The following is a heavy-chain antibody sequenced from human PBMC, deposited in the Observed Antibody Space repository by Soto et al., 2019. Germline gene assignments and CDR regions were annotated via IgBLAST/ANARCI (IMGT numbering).Heavy chain of an antibody. D-gene: IGHD6-13*01. V-gene: IGHV4-4*07. Sequence: SETLSLTCTVSGGSISEKYWNWVRQPPGKGLEWIGLIFANGNTDYNPSLKSRVTMSVDASKNQFSLRLTSMTVADTAVYYCVASLAASGLNWLDPWGRGTLVTVSS. CDR3: VASLAASGLNWLDP. CDR2: IFANGNT. J-gene: IGHJ5*02. CDR1: GGSISEKY.